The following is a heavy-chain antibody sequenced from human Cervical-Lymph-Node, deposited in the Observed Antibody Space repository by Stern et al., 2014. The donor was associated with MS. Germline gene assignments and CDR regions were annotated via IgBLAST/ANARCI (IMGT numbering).Heavy chain of an antibody. CDR2: VNYSGRT. D-gene: IGHD6-19*01. V-gene: IGHV4-39*01. CDR3: ARHSLVVGGWYGESRYFDL. CDR1: GDSITSRNYY. J-gene: IGHJ2*01. Sequence: QLQLQESGPGLVKPSETLSLTCSVSGDSITSRNYYWGWIRQSPGMGLEWIGSVNYSGRTYYNPSLKRRVTISVDTPKTQVSLKLSSVTAADTAVYFCARHSLVVGGWYGESRYFDLWGRGTLVTVSS.